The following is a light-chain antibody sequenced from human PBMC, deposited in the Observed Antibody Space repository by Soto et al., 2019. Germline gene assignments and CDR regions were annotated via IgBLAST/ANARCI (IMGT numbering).Light chain of an antibody. Sequence: QSALTQPASVSGSPGQSITFSCTGPSSDVGSSNLVSWYQQHPGKAPKLLIYEVSKRPSGVSNRFSGSKSGNTASLTISGLQAEDEADYYCCSYAGSSTHVFGTGTKLTVL. CDR3: CSYAGSSTHV. CDR2: EVS. V-gene: IGLV2-23*02. J-gene: IGLJ1*01. CDR1: SSDVGSSNL.